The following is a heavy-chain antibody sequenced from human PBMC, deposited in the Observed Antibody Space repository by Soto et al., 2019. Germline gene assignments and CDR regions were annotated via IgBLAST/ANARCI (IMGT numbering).Heavy chain of an antibody. CDR3: AKDMGYGEFSLVPGFDY. CDR1: GFTFNDYA. J-gene: IGHJ4*02. Sequence: EVQLEESEGGLVQPGRSLRLSCAAAGFTFNDYAMHWVRQAPGKGLEWVSGIHWNSGFIVYADSVKGRFTISRDNAKNSLYLQMNSLRPEDTALYFCAKDMGYGEFSLVPGFDYWGLGTLVTVSS. CDR2: IHWNSGFI. D-gene: IGHD4-17*01. V-gene: IGHV3-9*01.